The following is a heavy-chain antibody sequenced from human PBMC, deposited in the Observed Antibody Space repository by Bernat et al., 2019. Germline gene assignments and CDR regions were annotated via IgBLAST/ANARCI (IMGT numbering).Heavy chain of an antibody. V-gene: IGHV3-48*01. CDR2: IRGRGTPI. J-gene: IGHJ4*02. Sequence: EVQLVESGGGLVQPGGSLRLSCTASGFTFSTYSMNWVRQAPGKGLEWVSYIRGRGTPIYYADSVKGRITISRDNAKNSLYLQMNGLRAEDTAVYYCTRDPEALDYWGQGTLVTVSS. CDR3: TRDPEALDY. CDR1: GFTFSTYS.